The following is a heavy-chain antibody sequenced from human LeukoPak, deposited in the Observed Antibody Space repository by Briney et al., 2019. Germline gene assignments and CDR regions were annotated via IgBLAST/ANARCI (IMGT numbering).Heavy chain of an antibody. V-gene: IGHV1-18*01. D-gene: IGHD4-17*01. Sequence: ASVKVSCKTSRYTFTNHGFGWEGQPLGQGLGWRGGLTGYNGNTNYVQKFRGRITMTTDTSTSTAYLQLRSLSSDDTALYYCARDLSLGRHDDGEPFDSWGQGTLVTVSS. CDR2: LTGYNGNT. CDR1: RYTFTNHG. J-gene: IGHJ4*02. CDR3: ARDLSLGRHDDGEPFDS.